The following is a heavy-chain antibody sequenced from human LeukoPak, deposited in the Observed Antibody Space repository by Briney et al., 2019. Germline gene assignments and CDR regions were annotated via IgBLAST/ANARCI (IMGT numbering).Heavy chain of an antibody. CDR2: IKQDGSEK. CDR3: ARDGPVGDSSDNSGDY. D-gene: IGHD3-22*01. V-gene: IGHV3-7*01. CDR1: GFTFSSHW. J-gene: IGHJ4*02. Sequence: GGSLRLSCAASGFTFSSHWMSWVRQAPGKGLEWVANIKQDGSEKYYVDSVKGRFTISRDKSKNSLYLQMSSLRAEDTAVYYCARDGPVGDSSDNSGDYWGQGTLVTVSS.